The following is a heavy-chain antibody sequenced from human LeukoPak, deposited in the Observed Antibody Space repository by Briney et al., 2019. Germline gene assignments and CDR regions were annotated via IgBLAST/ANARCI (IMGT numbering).Heavy chain of an antibody. CDR2: IYYSGST. D-gene: IGHD4/OR15-4a*01. CDR3: AREDPQTMVPEGMDV. Sequence: PSETLSLTCTVSGGSISSYYWSWIRQPPGKGLEWIGYIYYSGSTNYNPSLKSRVTISVDTSKNQFSLKLSSVTAADTDVYYCAREDPQTMVPEGMDVWGQGTTVTVSS. V-gene: IGHV4-59*01. CDR1: GGSISSYY. J-gene: IGHJ6*02.